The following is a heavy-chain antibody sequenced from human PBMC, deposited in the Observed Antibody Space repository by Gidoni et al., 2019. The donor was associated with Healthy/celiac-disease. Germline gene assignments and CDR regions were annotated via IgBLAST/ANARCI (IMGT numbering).Heavy chain of an antibody. Sequence: QVQLVESGGGVVQPGRSLRLSCTASGFTFSSYAMHWVRQAPGKGLEWVAVISYDGSNKYYADSVKGRFTISRDNSKNTLYLQMNSLRAEDTAVYYCAREIPSYYDSSGYYPADYWGQGTLVTVSS. CDR3: AREIPSYYDSSGYYPADY. J-gene: IGHJ4*02. CDR2: ISYDGSNK. V-gene: IGHV3-30-3*01. CDR1: GFTFSSYA. D-gene: IGHD3-22*01.